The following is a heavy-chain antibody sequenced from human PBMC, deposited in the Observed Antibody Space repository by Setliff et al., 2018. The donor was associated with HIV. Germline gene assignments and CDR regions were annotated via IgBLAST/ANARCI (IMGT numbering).Heavy chain of an antibody. Sequence: PSETLSLTCGVSGYSISSDYCWGWIRQPPGKGLEWIGNMCHGGNNNYYNPSLKSRVTISVDTSKNQFSLILRSVTAADTAMYYCARSSGSGSYCFRYGVDVWGQGTTVTVSS. CDR2: MCHGGNNN. D-gene: IGHD3-10*01. CDR3: ARSSGSGSYCFRYGVDV. V-gene: IGHV4-38-2*01. CDR1: GYSISSDYC. J-gene: IGHJ6*02.